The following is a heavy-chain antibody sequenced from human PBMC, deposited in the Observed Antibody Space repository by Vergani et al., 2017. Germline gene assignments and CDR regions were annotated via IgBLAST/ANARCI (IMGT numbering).Heavy chain of an antibody. V-gene: IGHV3-20*04. J-gene: IGHJ6*02. CDR3: ARGYDILTGYSYYYYGMDV. D-gene: IGHD3-9*01. Sequence: VQLVESGGGVVQPGRSLRLSCAVSGFRFSDYGMHWVRQAPGRGLEWVSGINWNGGSTGYADSVKGRFTISRDNAKNSLYLQMNSLRAEDTALYYCARGYDILTGYSYYYYGMDVWGQGTTVTVSS. CDR2: INWNGGST. CDR1: GFRFSDYG.